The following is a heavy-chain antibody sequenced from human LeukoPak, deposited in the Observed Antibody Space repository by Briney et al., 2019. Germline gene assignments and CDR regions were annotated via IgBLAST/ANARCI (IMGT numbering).Heavy chain of an antibody. J-gene: IGHJ4*02. V-gene: IGHV4-34*01. CDR3: ARGRSSSWYFPLDY. CDR2: INHSGST. CDR1: GGSFSGYY. D-gene: IGHD6-13*01. Sequence: SETLSLTCAVYGGSFSGYYWSWIRQPPGKGLEWIGEINHSGSTNYNPSLKSRVTISVDTSKNQFSLKLSSVTAADTAVYYCARGRSSSWYFPLDYWGQGTLVTVSS.